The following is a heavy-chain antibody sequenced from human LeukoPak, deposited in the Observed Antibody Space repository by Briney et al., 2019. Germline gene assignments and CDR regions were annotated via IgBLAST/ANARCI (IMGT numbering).Heavy chain of an antibody. CDR3: ARNRFQLSGAYWFDP. CDR2: VSDTGIT. J-gene: IGHJ5*02. Sequence: PSETLSLTCSVSGGSMKNSFWSWIRQPPGKVLEWIGYVSDTGITNSNPSLKSRVTFSIDTSKDQFYLKLRSVTAADTALYFCARNRFQLSGAYWFDPWGRGTLVTVSS. D-gene: IGHD2/OR15-2a*01. CDR1: GGSMKNSF. V-gene: IGHV4-59*01.